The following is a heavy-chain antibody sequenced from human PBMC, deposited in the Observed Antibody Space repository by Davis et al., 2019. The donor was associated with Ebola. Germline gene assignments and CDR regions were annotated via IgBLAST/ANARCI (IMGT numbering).Heavy chain of an antibody. CDR3: ARSRGVVAAINYYYYYMDV. CDR2: IYPSDSDT. V-gene: IGHV5-51*01. J-gene: IGHJ6*03. Sequence: GESLKISCKGSGYTFTNYWIAWVRQMPGKGLEWMGIIYPSDSDTRYSPSFQGQVTISADKSISTAYLQWSSLKASDTAMYYCARSRGVVAAINYYYYYMDVWGKGTTVTVSS. CDR1: GYTFTNYW. D-gene: IGHD2-15*01.